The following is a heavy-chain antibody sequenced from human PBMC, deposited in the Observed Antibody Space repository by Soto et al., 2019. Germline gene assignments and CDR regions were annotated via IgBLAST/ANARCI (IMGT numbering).Heavy chain of an antibody. CDR2: LNPGKGKR. V-gene: IGHV1-3*01. J-gene: IGHJ6*02. CDR3: SRASLWLQAIWGSAMDV. Sequence: ASVKVSGKTSGYTFTSYSLHWVRQAPGQGLERMAWLNPGKGKRILSPWFVGRLNVARDTSASTAYMELRNLTSADTSISYCSRASLWLQAIWGSAMDVWGQGTTGTVSS. CDR1: GYTFTSYS. D-gene: IGHD3-9*01.